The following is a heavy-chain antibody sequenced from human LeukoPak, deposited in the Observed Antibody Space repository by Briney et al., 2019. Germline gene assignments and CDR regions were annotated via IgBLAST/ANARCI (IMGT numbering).Heavy chain of an antibody. CDR2: IYYSGST. V-gene: IGHV4-59*01. Sequence: SETLSLTCTVSGGSISSYYWSWIRQPPGKGLEWIGYIYYSGSTNYNPSLKSRVTISVDTSKNQFSLKLSSVTAADTAVYYCARAVEGEQIDYWGQGTLVTVSS. D-gene: IGHD1/OR15-1a*01. CDR3: ARAVEGEQIDY. J-gene: IGHJ4*02. CDR1: GGSISSYY.